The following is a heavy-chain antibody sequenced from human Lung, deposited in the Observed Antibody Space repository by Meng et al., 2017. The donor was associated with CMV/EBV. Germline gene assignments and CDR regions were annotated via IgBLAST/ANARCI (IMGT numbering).Heavy chain of an antibody. Sequence: ASVKVSCKASGYTFTDYGISWVRQAPGQGLEWMGWISAYNGDTNYARNLRGRVTMTTDTSTTTAYMELRSLRSDDTAVYYCARDLQYCGSTSCYDDCFDPWGQGPXVTVSS. CDR3: ARDLQYCGSTSCYDDCFDP. J-gene: IGHJ5*02. CDR1: GYTFTDYG. CDR2: ISAYNGDT. V-gene: IGHV1-18*01. D-gene: IGHD2-2*01.